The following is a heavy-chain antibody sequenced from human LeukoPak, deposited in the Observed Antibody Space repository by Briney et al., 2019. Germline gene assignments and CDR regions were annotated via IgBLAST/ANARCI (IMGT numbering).Heavy chain of an antibody. CDR2: INHSGST. CDR3: AREQLWTYYFDY. V-gene: IGHV4-34*01. D-gene: IGHD5-18*01. Sequence: SETLSLTWAVYGGSFSGYYWSWIRQPPEKGLEWIGEINHSGSTNYNPSPKSRVTISVDTSKNQFSLKLSSVTAADTAVYYCAREQLWTYYFDYWGQGTLVTVSS. J-gene: IGHJ4*02. CDR1: GGSFSGYY.